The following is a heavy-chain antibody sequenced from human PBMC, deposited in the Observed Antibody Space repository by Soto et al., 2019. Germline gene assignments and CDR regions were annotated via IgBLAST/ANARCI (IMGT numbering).Heavy chain of an antibody. CDR1: GFTFTSYG. Sequence: QVQLVESGGGVVQPGRSLRLSCSASGFTFTSYGMHWVRQAPVKGLAWVAVIWADGSGKYYADSVKGRFTLSRDNSKNTLFLQMNSLRAEDTAVYFCARDSCAGDCGGPEFWGQGTLVTVSS. V-gene: IGHV3-33*01. CDR3: ARDSCAGDCGGPEF. D-gene: IGHD2-21*02. J-gene: IGHJ4*02. CDR2: IWADGSGK.